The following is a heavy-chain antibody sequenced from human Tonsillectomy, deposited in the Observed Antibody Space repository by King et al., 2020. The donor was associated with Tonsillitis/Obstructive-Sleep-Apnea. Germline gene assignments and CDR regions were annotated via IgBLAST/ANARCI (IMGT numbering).Heavy chain of an antibody. Sequence: VQLVESGGGLVQPGGSLRLSCAASGFTFSSYAMSWVRQAPGKGLEWVSAISGRGGSTYYADSVKGRFTNSRDNSKNTLYLQMNSLRAEDTAVYYCAKRGSGTLWRYYYYYMDVWGKGTTVTVSS. J-gene: IGHJ6*03. CDR2: ISGRGGST. CDR1: GFTFSSYA. V-gene: IGHV3-23*04. D-gene: IGHD3-10*01. CDR3: AKRGSGTLWRYYYYYMDV.